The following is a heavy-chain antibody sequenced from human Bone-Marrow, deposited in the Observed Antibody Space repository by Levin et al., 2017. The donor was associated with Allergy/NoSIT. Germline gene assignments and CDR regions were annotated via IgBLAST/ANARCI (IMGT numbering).Heavy chain of an antibody. J-gene: IGHJ4*02. V-gene: IGHV3-23*01. CDR3: ATTKWFGEHYDY. D-gene: IGHD3-10*01. CDR2: ISDSGTGT. CDR1: GFMFNTYA. Sequence: QSGGSLRLSCAASGFMFNTYAMTWVRQAPGKGLEWVSSISDSGTGTFYPDSLKGRFTISRDNFKNTLYLQMNSLRAEDTAIYYCATTKWFGEHYDYWGQGTLVTVSS.